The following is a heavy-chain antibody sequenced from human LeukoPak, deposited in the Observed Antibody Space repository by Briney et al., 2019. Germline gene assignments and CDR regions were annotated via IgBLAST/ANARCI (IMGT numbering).Heavy chain of an antibody. CDR3: ARDWDYYGSVSPY. D-gene: IGHD3-10*01. Sequence: PSETLSLTCAVYGGSFSGYYWSWIRQPPGKGLEWIGSIYYSGSTYYNPSLKSRVTISVDTSKNQFSLKLSSVTAADTAVYYCARDWDYYGSVSPYWGQGTLVTVSS. J-gene: IGHJ4*02. CDR2: IYYSGST. V-gene: IGHV4-34*01. CDR1: GGSFSGYY.